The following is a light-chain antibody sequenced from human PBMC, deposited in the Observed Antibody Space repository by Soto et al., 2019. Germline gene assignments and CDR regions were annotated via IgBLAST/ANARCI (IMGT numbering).Light chain of an antibody. CDR1: SGHSSYA. V-gene: IGLV4-69*01. CDR3: QTWVSGSVV. Sequence: QPVLTQSPSASASLGASVKLTCTLSSGHSSYAIAWHQQQPEKDPRYLMKLNSDGSHSKGDGIPDRFSGSSSGAERYLTXSSLXSXXXXDYYCQTWVSGSVVFGGGTKLTVL. CDR2: LNSDGSH. J-gene: IGLJ2*01.